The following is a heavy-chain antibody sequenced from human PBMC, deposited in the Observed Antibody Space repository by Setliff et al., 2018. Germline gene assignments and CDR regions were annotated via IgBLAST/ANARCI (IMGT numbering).Heavy chain of an antibody. D-gene: IGHD6-6*01. J-gene: IGHJ4*02. CDR2: INHRGST. CDR3: ARAPGRNVAARLLDS. Sequence: SETLSLTCAAYGGTFSDYHWTWIRQSPEKGLEWIGEINHRGSTNYNPSLKSRVTISADTSKNQFSLKLKSVTAADTAVYYCARAPGRNVAARLLDSWGQGARVTVSS. CDR1: GGTFSDYH. V-gene: IGHV4-34*01.